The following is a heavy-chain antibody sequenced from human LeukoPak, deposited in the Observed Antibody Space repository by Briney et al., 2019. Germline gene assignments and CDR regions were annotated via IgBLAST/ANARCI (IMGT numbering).Heavy chain of an antibody. D-gene: IGHD1-1*01. Sequence: GGSLRLSCAASGFIFSSYVMSWVRQAPGKGLEWVSSISGSGNITYHADSVKGRFTISRDNSKSMQYLEVNSLRAEDTAQFYCAKGQLPDYYYMDVWGKGTTVTVSS. J-gene: IGHJ6*03. CDR2: ISGSGNIT. V-gene: IGHV3-23*01. CDR3: AKGQLPDYYYMDV. CDR1: GFIFSSYV.